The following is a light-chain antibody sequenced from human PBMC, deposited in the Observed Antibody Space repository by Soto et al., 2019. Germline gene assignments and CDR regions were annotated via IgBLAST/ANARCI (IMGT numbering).Light chain of an antibody. CDR1: QSVLSTSNNKNY. CDR2: WAS. Sequence: DIVMTQSPDSLAVSLGERATINCKSSQSVLSTSNNKNYLAWYQQKPGQPPRLLIYWASNRESGVPDRFSGSGSGTDFTLTISNLQAEDVAVDYCQQCYSTPYTFGQGTKLEI. J-gene: IGKJ2*01. CDR3: QQCYSTPYT. V-gene: IGKV4-1*01.